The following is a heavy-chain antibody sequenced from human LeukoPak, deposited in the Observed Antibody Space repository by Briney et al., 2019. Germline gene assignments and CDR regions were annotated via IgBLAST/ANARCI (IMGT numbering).Heavy chain of an antibody. CDR2: ISGSGGST. Sequence: GGSLRLSCAASGFTFSSYAMHWVRQAPGKGLEWVSAISGSGGSTYYADSVKGRFTISRDNSKNTLYLQMNSLRAEDTAVYYCARRIVVVPAAILYFDYWGQGTLVTVSS. CDR1: GFTFSSYA. J-gene: IGHJ4*02. D-gene: IGHD2-2*01. V-gene: IGHV3-23*01. CDR3: ARRIVVVPAAILYFDY.